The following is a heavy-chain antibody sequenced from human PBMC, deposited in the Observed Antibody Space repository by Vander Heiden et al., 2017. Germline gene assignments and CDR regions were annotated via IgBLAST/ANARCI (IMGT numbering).Heavy chain of an antibody. D-gene: IGHD3-9*01. CDR1: GGSISSYY. J-gene: IGHJ3*02. CDR2: IYTSGST. Sequence: QVQLQESGPGLVKPSETLSLTCTVPGGSISSYYWSRIRQPAGKGLEWIGRIYTSGSTNYNPSLKSRVTMSVDTSKNQFSLKLSSVTAADTAVYYCAREKNYDILTGYTRRPSGQGAFDIWGQGTMVTVSS. CDR3: AREKNYDILTGYTRRPSGQGAFDI. V-gene: IGHV4-4*07.